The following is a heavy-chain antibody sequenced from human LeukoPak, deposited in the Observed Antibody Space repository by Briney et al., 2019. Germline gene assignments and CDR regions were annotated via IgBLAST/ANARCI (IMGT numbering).Heavy chain of an antibody. J-gene: IGHJ4*02. V-gene: IGHV3-21*01. Sequence: GGSLRLSCAASGFTFSSYSMNWVRQAPGKGLEWVSSISSSSSYIYYADSVKGRFTISRDNAKNSLYLQMNSLRAEDTAVYYCARDATSVFDLDYWGQGTLATVSS. CDR2: ISSSSSYI. CDR1: GFTFSSYS. CDR3: ARDATSVFDLDY.